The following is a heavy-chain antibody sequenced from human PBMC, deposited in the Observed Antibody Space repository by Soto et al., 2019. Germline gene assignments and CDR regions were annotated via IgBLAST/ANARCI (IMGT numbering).Heavy chain of an antibody. CDR2: IIPIFGTA. J-gene: IGHJ4*02. Sequence: SVKFSCKSSGGTFSSYDISWVLQAPGQGLEWMGGIIPIFGTANYAQKFQGRVTITADESTSTAYMELSSLRSEDTAVYYCTRAELIVAGQAFDSWGQGNLVTVSA. D-gene: IGHD6-19*01. CDR1: GGTFSSYD. CDR3: TRAELIVAGQAFDS. V-gene: IGHV1-69*01.